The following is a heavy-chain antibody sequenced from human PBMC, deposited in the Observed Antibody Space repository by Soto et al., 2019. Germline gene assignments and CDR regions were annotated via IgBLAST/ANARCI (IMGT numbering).Heavy chain of an antibody. V-gene: IGHV4-59*01. D-gene: IGHD3-9*01. J-gene: IGHJ4*02. CDR2: IYYTGST. CDR1: GGSMSNYY. CDR3: ARGGHMLTQRPFDC. Sequence: SETLSLTCTVSGGSMSNYYWSWIRQPPGKGLEWIGSIYYTGSTNYNPSLKSRVIISVDTSTYQLSLKLSSVTAADTALYYCARGGHMLTQRPFDCWGQGTQVTLSS.